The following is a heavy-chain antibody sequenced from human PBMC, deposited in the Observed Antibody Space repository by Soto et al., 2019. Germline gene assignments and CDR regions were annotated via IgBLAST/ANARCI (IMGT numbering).Heavy chain of an antibody. CDR3: ARDQAYSGSYFSFYFDY. D-gene: IGHD1-26*01. J-gene: IGHJ4*02. CDR2: IWYDGSNK. V-gene: IGHV3-33*01. Sequence: GGSPRLSCAASGFTFSSYGMHWVRQAPGKGLEWVAVIWYDGSNKYYADSVKGRFTISRDNSKNTLYLQMNSLRAEDTAVYYCARDQAYSGSYFSFYFDYWGQGTLVTVSS. CDR1: GFTFSSYG.